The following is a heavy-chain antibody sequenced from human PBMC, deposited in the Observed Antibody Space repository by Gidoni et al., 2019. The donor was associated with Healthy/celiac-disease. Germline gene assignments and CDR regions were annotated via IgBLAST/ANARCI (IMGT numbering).Heavy chain of an antibody. J-gene: IGHJ6*02. CDR2: ISYDGSNK. CDR1: GFTFSSYA. CDR3: ARAGDLSIAAAGYYYYDGMDV. Sequence: GFTFSSYAMHWVRQAPGKGLEWVAVISYDGSNKYYADSVKGRFTISRDNSKNTLYLQMNSLRAEDTAVYYCARAGDLSIAAAGYYYYDGMDVWGQGTTVTVSS. V-gene: IGHV3-30-3*01. D-gene: IGHD6-13*01.